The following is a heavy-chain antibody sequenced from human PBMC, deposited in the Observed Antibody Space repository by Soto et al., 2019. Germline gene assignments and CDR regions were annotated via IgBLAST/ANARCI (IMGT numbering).Heavy chain of an antibody. Sequence: SETLSLTCTVSGGSISSYYWSWIRQPPGKGLEWIGYIYYTGSTNYNPSLKSRVTISVDTSKNQVSLKLSSVTAADTAVYYCVIHGYSGSGSYYYGMDVWGQGTTVTVSS. V-gene: IGHV4-59*08. J-gene: IGHJ6*02. CDR2: IYYTGST. CDR3: VIHGYSGSGSYYYGMDV. D-gene: IGHD1-26*01. CDR1: GGSISSYY.